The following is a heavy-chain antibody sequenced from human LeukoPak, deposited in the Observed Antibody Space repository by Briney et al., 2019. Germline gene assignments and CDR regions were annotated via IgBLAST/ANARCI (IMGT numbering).Heavy chain of an antibody. CDR1: GYTFSDFG. CDR3: ARWDYYYYGMDV. V-gene: IGHV1-46*01. Sequence: ASVKVSCKASGYTFSDFGITWVRQAPGQGVEWMGIINPSGGSTSYAQKFQGRVTMTRDTSTSTVYMELSSLRSEDTAVYYCARWDYYYYGMDVWGQGTTVTVSS. D-gene: IGHD1-26*01. J-gene: IGHJ6*02. CDR2: INPSGGST.